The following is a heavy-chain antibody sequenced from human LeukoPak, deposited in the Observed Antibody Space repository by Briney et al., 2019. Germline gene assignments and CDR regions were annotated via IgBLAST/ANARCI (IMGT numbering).Heavy chain of an antibody. V-gene: IGHV4-34*01. CDR1: GGSFSGYH. Sequence: SETLSLTCAVYGGSFSGYHWSWIRQPPGKGLEWIGEINHSGSTNYNPSLKSRVTISVDTSKNQFFLKLSSVTAADTAVYYCARALTTVTTSTTFDYWGQGTLVTVSS. J-gene: IGHJ4*02. D-gene: IGHD4-17*01. CDR2: INHSGST. CDR3: ARALTTVTTSTTFDY.